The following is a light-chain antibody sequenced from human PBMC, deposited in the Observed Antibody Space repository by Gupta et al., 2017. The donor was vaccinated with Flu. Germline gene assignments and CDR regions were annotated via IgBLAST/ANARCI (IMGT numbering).Light chain of an antibody. Sequence: TPGEPASISCRSSQSLRHSNGYNYLDWYLQKPGQSPQLLIYLGSNRASGVPDRFSGSGSGTDFTLKISRVEAEDVGVYYCMQALQTPPGTFGPGTKVDIK. CDR3: MQALQTPPGT. CDR2: LGS. V-gene: IGKV2-28*01. CDR1: QSLRHSNGYNY. J-gene: IGKJ3*01.